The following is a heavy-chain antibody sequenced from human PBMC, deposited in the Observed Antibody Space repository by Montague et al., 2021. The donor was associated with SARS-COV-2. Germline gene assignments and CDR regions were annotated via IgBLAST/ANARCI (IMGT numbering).Heavy chain of an antibody. CDR2: IRGDGDKT. CDR1: GFSFDPYG. V-gene: IGHV3-23*01. D-gene: IGHD1/OR15-1a*01. Sequence: SLRLSCAASGFSFDPYGTSWVRQAPGQGLEWVSSIRGDGDKTYYSGSVKGRFTISRDTSSNTLNLQMNSLRAEDTAIYFCAKQRGPATTTFDYWGQGTL. J-gene: IGHJ4*02. CDR3: AKQRGPATTTFDY.